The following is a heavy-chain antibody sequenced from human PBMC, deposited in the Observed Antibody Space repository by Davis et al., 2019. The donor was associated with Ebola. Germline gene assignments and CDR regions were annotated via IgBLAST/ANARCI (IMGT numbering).Heavy chain of an antibody. V-gene: IGHV1-8*01. CDR1: GYTFTSYD. J-gene: IGHJ6*02. CDR3: ARAGGIVVVPAAQRHYYYGMDV. CDR2: MNPNSGNT. Sequence: ASVKVSCKASGYTFTSYDINWVRQAPGQGLEWMGWMNPNSGNTGYAQKFQGRVTMTRNTSISTAYMELSSLRSEDTAVYYCARAGGIVVVPAAQRHYYYGMDVWGQGTTVTVSS. D-gene: IGHD2-2*01.